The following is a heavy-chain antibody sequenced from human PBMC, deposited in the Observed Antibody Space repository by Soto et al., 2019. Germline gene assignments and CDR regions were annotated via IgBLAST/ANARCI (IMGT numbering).Heavy chain of an antibody. D-gene: IGHD1-20*01. CDR2: IYYSGST. V-gene: IGHV4-31*03. CDR1: GGSISSGGYY. J-gene: IGHJ6*02. CDR3: ASNWNRHYYGMDV. Sequence: QVQLQESGPGLVKPSQTLSLTCTVSGGSISSGGYYWSWIRQHPGKGLEWIGYIYYSGSTYYNPSLKSRVTISLDTSKNQFPLKLSSVTAADTAVYYCASNWNRHYYGMDVWGQGTTVTVSS.